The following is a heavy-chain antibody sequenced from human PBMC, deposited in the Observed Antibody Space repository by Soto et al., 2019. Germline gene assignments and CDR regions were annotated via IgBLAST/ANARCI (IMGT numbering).Heavy chain of an antibody. D-gene: IGHD3-22*01. V-gene: IGHV4-30-2*01. CDR2: IYHSGST. Sequence: PSETLSLTCAVSGGPISSGGYSWSWMRQPPGKGLEWIGYIYHSGSTYYNPSLKSRVTISVDRSKNQFSLKLSSVTAADTAVYYCAGSRYCHNSGMDVWGQGTTVNVAS. J-gene: IGHJ6*02. CDR1: GGPISSGGYS. CDR3: AGSRYCHNSGMDV.